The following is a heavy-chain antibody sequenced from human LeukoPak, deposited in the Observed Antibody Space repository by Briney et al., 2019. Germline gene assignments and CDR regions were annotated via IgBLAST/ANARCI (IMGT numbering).Heavy chain of an antibody. CDR2: ISYDGSNK. CDR3: ARTYYYDTCFDY. Sequence: GGSLRLSCAASGFTFSSYAMHWVRQAPGKGLEWVAVISYDGSNKYYADSVKGRFTIPRDNSKNTLYLQMNSLRAEDTAVYYCARTYYYDTCFDYWGQGTLVTVSS. D-gene: IGHD3-22*01. CDR1: GFTFSSYA. J-gene: IGHJ4*02. V-gene: IGHV3-30-3*01.